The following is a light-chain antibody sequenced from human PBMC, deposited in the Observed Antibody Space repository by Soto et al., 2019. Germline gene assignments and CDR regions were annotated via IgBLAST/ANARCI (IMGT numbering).Light chain of an antibody. Sequence: EIVLTQSPGTLSLSPGERATLSCRASQSVSNNYLAWYQQKPGQAPRLLIYGASNRATGIPDRFSGSGSGTDFTLTISSVEPEDFAVYYCQQRSDWPLTFGGGTKVDIK. J-gene: IGKJ4*01. CDR2: GAS. CDR1: QSVSNNY. CDR3: QQRSDWPLT. V-gene: IGKV3D-20*02.